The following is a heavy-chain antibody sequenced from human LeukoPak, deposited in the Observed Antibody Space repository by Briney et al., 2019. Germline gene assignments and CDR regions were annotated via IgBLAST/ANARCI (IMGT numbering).Heavy chain of an antibody. J-gene: IGHJ6*03. Sequence: SETLSLTCTFSGGSISSYYWSWIRQPAGKGLEWIGRIHTSGSTNYNPSLKSRVTMSVDTSKNQFSLKLSSVTAVDTAVYYCARDRYFYGSGSYPYMDVWGKGTTVKISS. D-gene: IGHD3-10*01. CDR2: IHTSGST. CDR3: ARDRYFYGSGSYPYMDV. CDR1: GGSISSYY. V-gene: IGHV4-4*07.